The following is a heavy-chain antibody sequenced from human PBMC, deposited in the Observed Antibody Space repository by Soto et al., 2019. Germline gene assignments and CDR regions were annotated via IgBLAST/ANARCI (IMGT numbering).Heavy chain of an antibody. CDR2: IYYSGST. J-gene: IGHJ4*02. CDR3: ARRTVNIRTFYSGLKTHCFDY. V-gene: IGHV4-39*01. CDR1: GDSMSSSDYY. Sequence: QLQLHESGPGLVKPSETLSLTCAVSGDSMSSSDYYWGWIRQPPGKGLEWIGSIYYSGSTYYNPSLKSRVAISVDTSKNQLSLKLKSVTAADTAIYYCARRTVNIRTFYSGLKTHCFDYWGQGAPVTVSS. D-gene: IGHD6-19*01.